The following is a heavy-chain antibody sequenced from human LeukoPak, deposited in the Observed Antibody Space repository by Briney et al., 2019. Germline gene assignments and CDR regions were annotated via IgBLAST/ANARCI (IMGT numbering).Heavy chain of an antibody. CDR1: GGSISSYY. Sequence: SETLSLTCTVSGGSISSYYWSWIRQPPGEGLEWIGYIYYSGSTNYNPSLKSRVTISVDTSKNQFSLKLSSVTAADTAVYYCARDDYGDYYYGMDVWGQGTTVTASS. D-gene: IGHD4-17*01. CDR3: ARDDYGDYYYGMDV. J-gene: IGHJ6*02. V-gene: IGHV4-59*01. CDR2: IYYSGST.